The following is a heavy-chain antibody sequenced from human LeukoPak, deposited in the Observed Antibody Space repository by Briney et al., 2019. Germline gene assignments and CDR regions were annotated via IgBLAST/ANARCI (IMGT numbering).Heavy chain of an antibody. CDR3: ATDQVATVGPFGA. CDR1: GITVSSRY. V-gene: IGHV3-66*01. CDR2: IYSGGAT. Sequence: GGSLRLSCAASGITVSSRYMSWVRQAPGKGLEWVSVIYSGGATHYADSVQGRFTISRDNSKNTLYLQMQSLRAEDTAVYFCATDQVATVGPFGAWGQGTLVTVPS. D-gene: IGHD3-16*01. J-gene: IGHJ5*02.